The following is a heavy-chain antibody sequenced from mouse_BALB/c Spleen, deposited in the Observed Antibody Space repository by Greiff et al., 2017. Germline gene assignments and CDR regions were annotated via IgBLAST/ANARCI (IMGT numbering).Heavy chain of an antibody. CDR1: GYSFTSYY. J-gene: IGHJ2*01. CDR3: ARDYYGSRGGPFDY. V-gene: IGHV1S135*01. Sequence: LEESGPELMKPGASVKISCKASGYSFTSYYMHWVKQSHGKSLEWIGYIDPFNGGTSYNQKFKGKATLTVDKSSSTAYMHLSSLTSEDSAVYYCARDYYGSRGGPFDYWGQGTTLTVSS. CDR2: IDPFNGGT. D-gene: IGHD1-1*01.